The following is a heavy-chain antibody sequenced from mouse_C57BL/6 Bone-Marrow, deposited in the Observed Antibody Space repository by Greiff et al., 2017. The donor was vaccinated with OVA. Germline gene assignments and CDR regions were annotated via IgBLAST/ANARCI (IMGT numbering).Heavy chain of an antibody. CDR3: AKLGGEVDY. J-gene: IGHJ2*01. V-gene: IGHV5-17*01. CDR1: GFTFSDYG. CDR2: ISSGSSTI. D-gene: IGHD4-1*01. Sequence: EVKLVESGGGLVKPGGSLKLSCAASGFTFSDYGMHWVRQAPEKGLEWVAYISSGSSTIYYADTVQGRFTISRDNAKNTLFLQMTSLRSEDTAMYYCAKLGGEVDYWGQGTTLTVSS.